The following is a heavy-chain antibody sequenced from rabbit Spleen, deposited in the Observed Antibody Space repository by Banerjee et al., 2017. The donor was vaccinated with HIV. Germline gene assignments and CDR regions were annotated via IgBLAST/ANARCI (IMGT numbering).Heavy chain of an antibody. CDR1: GFSFSSIYY. J-gene: IGHJ6*01. Sequence: QSLEESGGDLVKPGASLTLTCTASGFSFSSIYYVCWVRQAPGKGLEWIACIYAGNDDGTYFATWAIGRFTCSKTSSTTVTLQMTSLTVADTATYFCARDTGTSFSSYGMDLWGPGTLVTVS. CDR3: ARDTGTSFSSYGMDL. CDR2: IYAGNDDGT. V-gene: IGHV1S40*01. D-gene: IGHD7-1*01.